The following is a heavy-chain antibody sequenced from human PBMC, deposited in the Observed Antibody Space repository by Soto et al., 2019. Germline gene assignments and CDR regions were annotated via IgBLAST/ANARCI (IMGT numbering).Heavy chain of an antibody. CDR3: AKDPKLRWYYFDY. D-gene: IGHD4-17*01. Sequence: EVQLLESGGGLVQPGGSLRLSCAASGFTFISYAMSWVRQAPGKGLEWVSAISGSGGSTYYADSVKGRFTISRDNSKNTLYLQMNSLRAEDTAVYYCAKDPKLRWYYFDYWGQGTLVTVSS. CDR2: ISGSGGST. CDR1: GFTFISYA. V-gene: IGHV3-23*01. J-gene: IGHJ4*02.